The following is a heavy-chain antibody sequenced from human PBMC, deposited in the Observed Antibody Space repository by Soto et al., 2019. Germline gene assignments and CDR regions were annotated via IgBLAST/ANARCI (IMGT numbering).Heavy chain of an antibody. J-gene: IGHJ5*02. CDR2: IYYSGST. D-gene: IGHD1-26*01. CDR1: GGSISSYY. Sequence: SETLSLTCTVSGGSISSYYWSWIRQPPGKGLEWIGYIYYSGSTNYNPSLKSRVTISVDTSKNQFSLKLSSVTAADTAVYYCARRGPNPGGAPVHWFDPWGQGTLVTVSS. CDR3: ARRGPNPGGAPVHWFDP. V-gene: IGHV4-59*08.